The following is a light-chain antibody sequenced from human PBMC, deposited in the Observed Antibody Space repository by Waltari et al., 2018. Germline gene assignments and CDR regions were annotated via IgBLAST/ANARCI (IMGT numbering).Light chain of an antibody. J-gene: IGLJ1*01. V-gene: IGLV3-21*01. CDR1: NLESNS. CDR3: QVWDANTDPGV. Sequence: SYVLTQPPSVSVAPGETASLTCRGHNLESNSMHWYRQRPGQAPVLVISYDSDRPSGIPDRLSGSNSGNTATLTISRVEAGDEADYYCQVWDANTDPGVFGTGTEVTVL. CDR2: YDS.